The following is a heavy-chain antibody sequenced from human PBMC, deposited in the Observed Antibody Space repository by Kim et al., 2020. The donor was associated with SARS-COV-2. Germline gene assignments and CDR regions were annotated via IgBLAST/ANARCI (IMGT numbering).Heavy chain of an antibody. J-gene: IGHJ3*02. D-gene: IGHD2-21*02. CDR1: GGSISSYY. CDR3: ARGGSYCGGDCHALDAFDI. Sequence: SETLSLTCTVSGGSISSYYWSWIRQPPGKGLEWIGYIYYSGSTNYNPSLKSRVTISVDTSKNQFSLKLSSVTAADTAVYYCARGGSYCGGDCHALDAFDIWGQGTMVTVSS. V-gene: IGHV4-59*13. CDR2: IYYSGST.